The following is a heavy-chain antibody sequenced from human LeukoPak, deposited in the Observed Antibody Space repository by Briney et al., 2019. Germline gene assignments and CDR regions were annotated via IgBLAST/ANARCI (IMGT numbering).Heavy chain of an antibody. V-gene: IGHV3-15*07. D-gene: IGHD3-22*01. CDR3: TRGSNSDDSSDFDC. J-gene: IGHJ4*02. CDR1: GFSFSNAW. CDR2: IRSKAHGGTT. Sequence: PGGSLRLSCAASGFSFSNAWMNWVRQAPGKGLEWVGRIRSKAHGGTTESAAPVKGRFTISRDDSKNTLYLRMNSLKIEDTAVYYCTRGSNSDDSSDFDCWGQGTLVTVSS.